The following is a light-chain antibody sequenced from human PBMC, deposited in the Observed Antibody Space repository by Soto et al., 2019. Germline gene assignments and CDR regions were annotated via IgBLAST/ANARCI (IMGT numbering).Light chain of an antibody. Sequence: DIQMTQSPSSVSASVGDRVTITCRASQGISSRLAWYQQKPGKAPNLLIYAASSLQSGVPSRFSGSGSETDFTPTIGSLQPEDFATYYCQQSNSFPLTFGGGTKVEIK. CDR3: QQSNSFPLT. J-gene: IGKJ4*01. V-gene: IGKV1-12*01. CDR2: AAS. CDR1: QGISSR.